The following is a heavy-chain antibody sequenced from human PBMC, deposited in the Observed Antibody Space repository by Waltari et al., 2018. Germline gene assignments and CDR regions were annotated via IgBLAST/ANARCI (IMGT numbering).Heavy chain of an antibody. V-gene: IGHV3-9*01. CDR2: ISLNSDNI. CDR1: GFNFDDYA. D-gene: IGHD1-26*01. Sequence: EVQLVESGGGLVQPGRSLRLSCAVSGFNFDDYAMHWVRQAPGKGLEWVSGISLNSDNIGYADSVKGRFTISRDNAKNSLYLQMNSLRPEDTALYYCAKGHSGSYGLKDWGQGTLVTVSS. CDR3: AKGHSGSYGLKD. J-gene: IGHJ4*02.